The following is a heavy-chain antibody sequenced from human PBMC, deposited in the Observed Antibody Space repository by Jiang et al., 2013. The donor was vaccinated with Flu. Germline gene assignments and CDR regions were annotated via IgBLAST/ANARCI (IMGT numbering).Heavy chain of an antibody. CDR1: GFTFSSAW. J-gene: IGHJ3*02. CDR3: ATDDYSAFNI. Sequence: VQLVESGGGLVKPGGSLTLSCAASGFTFSSAWMSWVRQAPGKGLEWVGRIKSKPDGGTTDFAAPVKGRFTISRDDSKDTLFLQMNSLKTEDTAVYFCATDDYSAFNIWGQGQWSPSLQ. D-gene: IGHD3-10*01. CDR2: IKSKPDGGTT. V-gene: IGHV3-15*01.